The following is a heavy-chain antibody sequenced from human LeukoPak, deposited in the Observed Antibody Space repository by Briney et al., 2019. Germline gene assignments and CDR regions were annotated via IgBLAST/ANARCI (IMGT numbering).Heavy chain of an antibody. Sequence: SETLSLTCSVSGGSISSYYWSWLRQPAGKGREWVGRIYTTGNTDYNPSLKSRVTMSVDTSKNQFSLNLSSVTAADTAVYYCARDARGWSGFDYWGQGTLVTVSS. CDR2: IYTTGNT. D-gene: IGHD3-3*01. CDR1: GGSISSYY. CDR3: ARDARGWSGFDY. V-gene: IGHV4-4*07. J-gene: IGHJ4*02.